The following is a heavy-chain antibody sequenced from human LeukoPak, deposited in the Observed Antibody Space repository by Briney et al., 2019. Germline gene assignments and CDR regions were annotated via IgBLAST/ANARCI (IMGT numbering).Heavy chain of an antibody. CDR1: GDSVSSNSAA. D-gene: IGHD6-13*01. V-gene: IGHV6-1*01. Sequence: SQTLSLTCAISGDSVSSNSAAWNWIRQSPSRGLEWLGRTYYRSKWYNDYAVSVKSRITINPDTSKNQFSLQLNSVTPEDTAVYYCARGIRSSSWSKNWFDPWGQGTLVTVSS. J-gene: IGHJ5*02. CDR3: ARGIRSSSWSKNWFDP. CDR2: TYYRSKWYN.